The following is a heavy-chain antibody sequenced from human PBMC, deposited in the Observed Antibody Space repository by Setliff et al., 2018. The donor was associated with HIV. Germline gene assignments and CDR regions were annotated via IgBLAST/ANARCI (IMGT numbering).Heavy chain of an antibody. J-gene: IGHJ6*03. Sequence: SETLSLTCTVSGGSISSYYWSWIRQPPGKGLEWIGYIYYSGSTNYNPSLKSRVTISVDTSKNQFSLKLNSVTAADTAVYYCARSPPTTFWSGYAYYYYMDVWGKGTTVTVS. V-gene: IGHV4-59*01. CDR3: ARSPPTTFWSGYAYYYYMDV. CDR1: GGSISSYY. D-gene: IGHD3-3*01. CDR2: IYYSGST.